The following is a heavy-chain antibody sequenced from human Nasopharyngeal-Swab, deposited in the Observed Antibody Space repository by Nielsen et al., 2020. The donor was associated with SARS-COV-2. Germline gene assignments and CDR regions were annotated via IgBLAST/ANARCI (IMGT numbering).Heavy chain of an antibody. Sequence: ASVKVSCKPSGSTFNLYYMHWVRQAPGQGLEWMGMINPSDGSTSYAHKLQGRVSMTSDTSTGTVYMELSSLKSGDTAVYYCARWVEAVAFVDTWGQGTMVTVSS. V-gene: IGHV1-46*02. D-gene: IGHD6-13*01. CDR1: GSTFNLYY. J-gene: IGHJ3*02. CDR3: ARWVEAVAFVDT. CDR2: INPSDGST.